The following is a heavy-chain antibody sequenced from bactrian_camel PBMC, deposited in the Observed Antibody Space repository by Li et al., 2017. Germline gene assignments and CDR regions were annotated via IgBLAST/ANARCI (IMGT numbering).Heavy chain of an antibody. Sequence: HVQLVESGGGSVQAGGSLRLSCSESVNARVRDCIAWFRQLPGKEREGVSCITYSGSRIDYRGSVEGRFTISRDNAKNTLYLQMNSLKPEDTAMYVCVADFGRLCRHLRITEFGYRGQGTQVTVS. CDR1: VNARVRDC. D-gene: IGHD4*01. CDR2: ITYSGSRI. J-gene: IGHJ6*01. V-gene: IGHV3S63*01. CDR3: VADFGRLCRHLRITEFGY.